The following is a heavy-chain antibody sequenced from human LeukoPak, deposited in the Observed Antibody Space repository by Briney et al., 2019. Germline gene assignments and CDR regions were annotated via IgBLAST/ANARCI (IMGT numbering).Heavy chain of an antibody. Sequence: GGSLRLSCAASGFTFSSYWMSWVRQAPGKGLEWVANIKQDGSEKYYVDSVKGRFTISRDNAKNSLYLQMNSLRAEDTAVYYCAGLSMATPTGDDYWGQGTLVTVSS. CDR1: GFTFSSYW. J-gene: IGHJ4*02. CDR2: IKQDGSEK. D-gene: IGHD5-24*01. CDR3: AGLSMATPTGDDY. V-gene: IGHV3-7*01.